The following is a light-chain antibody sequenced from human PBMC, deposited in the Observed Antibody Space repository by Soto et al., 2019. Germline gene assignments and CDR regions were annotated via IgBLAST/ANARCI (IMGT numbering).Light chain of an antibody. V-gene: IGLV2-14*01. CDR2: VVT. Sequence: QSVLTQPASVSGSRGQSIIISCVGRDTDVGQDKSVSWYQQGPGQAPKLLIFVVTNRPSGVSKRFSGSRSGNTASLTISGLQPDDEGDYFCVSYTDTDTLVFGTGTKVTVL. CDR1: DTDVGQDKS. CDR3: VSYTDTDTLV. J-gene: IGLJ1*01.